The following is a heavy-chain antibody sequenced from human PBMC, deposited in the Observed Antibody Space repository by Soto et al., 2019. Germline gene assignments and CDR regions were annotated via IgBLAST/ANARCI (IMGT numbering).Heavy chain of an antibody. D-gene: IGHD3-3*01. V-gene: IGHV1-18*01. CDR3: ARDQARFNWFDP. Sequence: ASVKVSCKASGYTFTSYGISWVRQAPGQGLEWMGWISAYNGNTNYAQKLQGRVTMTTDTSTSTAYMELRSLRSEDTAVYYCARDQARFNWFDPWGQGTLVTVSS. J-gene: IGHJ5*02. CDR2: ISAYNGNT. CDR1: GYTFTSYG.